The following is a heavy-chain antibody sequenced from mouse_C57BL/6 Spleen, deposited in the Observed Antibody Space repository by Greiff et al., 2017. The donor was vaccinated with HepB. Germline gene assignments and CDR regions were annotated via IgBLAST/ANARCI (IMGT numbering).Heavy chain of an antibody. J-gene: IGHJ2*01. CDR2: IHPNSGST. Sequence: QVQLQQPGAELVKPGASVKLSCKASGYTFTSYWMHWVKQRPGQGLERIGMIHPNSGSTNYNEKFKSKATLTVDKSSSTAYMQLSSLTSEDSAVYYCARLGYYGSSFELYYWGQGTTLTVSS. CDR3: ARLGYYGSSFELYY. D-gene: IGHD1-1*01. V-gene: IGHV1-64*01. CDR1: GYTFTSYW.